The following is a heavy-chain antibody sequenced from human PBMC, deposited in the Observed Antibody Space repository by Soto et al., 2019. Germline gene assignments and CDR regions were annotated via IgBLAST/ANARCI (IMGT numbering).Heavy chain of an antibody. D-gene: IGHD2-2*03. CDR3: ARVGYCISTSCPGAFDI. Sequence: SQTLSLTCAISGDSVSSNSAAWNWIRQSPSRGLEWLGRTYYRSKWYNDYAVSVKSRITINPGTSKNQFSLQLNSVTPEDTAVYYCARVGYCISTSCPGAFDIWGQGTMVTVSS. V-gene: IGHV6-1*01. CDR1: GDSVSSNSAA. CDR2: TYYRSKWYN. J-gene: IGHJ3*02.